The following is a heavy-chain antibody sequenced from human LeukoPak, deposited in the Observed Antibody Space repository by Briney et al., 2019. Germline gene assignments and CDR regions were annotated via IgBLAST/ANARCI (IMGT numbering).Heavy chain of an antibody. CDR3: ARGLGDIRWLDP. CDR2: IYYSGST. Sequence: TSETLSLTCTVSGGSISTYYWTWIRQPPGKGLEWIGYIYYSGSTKYNPSLKSRVTISVDTSKNQFSLKLSSVTAAGTAVYYCARGLGDIRWLDPWGQGTLVTVSS. J-gene: IGHJ5*02. V-gene: IGHV4-59*01. D-gene: IGHD3-9*01. CDR1: GGSISTYY.